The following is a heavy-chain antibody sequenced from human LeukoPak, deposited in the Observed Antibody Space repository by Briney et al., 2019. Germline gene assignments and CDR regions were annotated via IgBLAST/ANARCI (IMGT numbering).Heavy chain of an antibody. V-gene: IGHV4-31*03. Sequence: PSETLSLTCTVSGGSISSGGYYWSWTRQHPGKGLEWIGYIYYSGSTYYNPSLKSRVTISVDTSKNQFSLKLSSVTAADTAVYYCARGSGVGAYKIWGQGTMVTVSS. CDR2: IYYSGST. D-gene: IGHD1-26*01. J-gene: IGHJ3*02. CDR3: ARGSGVGAYKI. CDR1: GGSISSGGYY.